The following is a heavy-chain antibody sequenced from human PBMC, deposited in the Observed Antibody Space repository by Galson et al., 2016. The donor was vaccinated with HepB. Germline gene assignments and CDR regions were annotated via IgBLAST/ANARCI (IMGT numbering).Heavy chain of an antibody. J-gene: IGHJ3*02. D-gene: IGHD4-23*01. V-gene: IGHV3-7*03. CDR1: GFSLSKHW. CDR2: IKEDGSDK. Sequence: SLRLSCAASGFSLSKHWMNWVRQAPGKGLEWLANIKEDGSDKYYVASAKGRFTISRDNGKNSLYLQMSSLRDEDTAVYYCARIAYGANGPFDIWGQGTMVTVSS. CDR3: ARIAYGANGPFDI.